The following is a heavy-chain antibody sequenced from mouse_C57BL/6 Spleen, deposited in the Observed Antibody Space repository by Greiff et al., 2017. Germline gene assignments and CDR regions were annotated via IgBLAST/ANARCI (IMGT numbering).Heavy chain of an antibody. CDR1: GYSITSGYY. Sequence: EVHLVESGPGLVKPSQSLSLTCSVTGYSITSGYYWNWIRQFPGNKLEWMGYISYDGSNNYNPSLKNRISITRDTSKNQFFLKLNSVTTEDTATYSCARDRDYGHFDYWGQGTTLTVSS. J-gene: IGHJ2*01. V-gene: IGHV3-6*01. D-gene: IGHD1-1*01. CDR3: ARDRDYGHFDY. CDR2: ISYDGSN.